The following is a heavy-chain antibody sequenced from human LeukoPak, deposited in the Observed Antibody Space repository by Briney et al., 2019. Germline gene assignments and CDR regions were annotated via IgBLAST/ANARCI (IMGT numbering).Heavy chain of an antibody. J-gene: IGHJ4*02. CDR3: ARDPIVGATHGDY. V-gene: IGHV4-30-4*08. Sequence: PSQALSLTCIVSGGSISSGDYYWSWIRQPPGKGLEWIGYIYYSGSTYYNPSLKSRVTISVDTSKNQFSLKLSSVTAADTAVYYCARDPIVGATHGDYWGQGTLVTVSS. D-gene: IGHD1-26*01. CDR2: IYYSGST. CDR1: GGSISSGDYY.